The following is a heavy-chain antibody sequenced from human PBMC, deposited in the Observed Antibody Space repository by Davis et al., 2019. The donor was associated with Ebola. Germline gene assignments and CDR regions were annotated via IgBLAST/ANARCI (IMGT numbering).Heavy chain of an antibody. D-gene: IGHD6-19*01. J-gene: IGHJ3*01. V-gene: IGHV3-23*01. CDR3: AKDTSNVWFDV. Sequence: GGSLRLSCAASGFTFSSYDMHWVRQAPGKGLEWVSAISGGGGTTYYADSVRGRFTISRDNSKNTLHLQMNSLRVEDTAIYYCAKDTSNVWFDVWGQGTMVTVSS. CDR1: GFTFSSYD. CDR2: ISGGGGTT.